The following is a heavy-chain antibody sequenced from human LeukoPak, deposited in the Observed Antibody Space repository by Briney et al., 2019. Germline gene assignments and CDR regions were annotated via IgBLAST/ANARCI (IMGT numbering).Heavy chain of an antibody. D-gene: IGHD2-21*02. CDR3: ARDTGSICGGDCYSFSVAGFQPTGAFDI. CDR2: INWNGGST. Sequence: GGSLRLSCAASGFTFDDYGMSWVRQAPGKGLEWVSGINWNGGSTGYADSVKGRFTISRDNAKSSLYLQMNSLRAEDTALYHCARDTGSICGGDCYSFSVAGFQPTGAFDIWGQGTMVTVSS. J-gene: IGHJ3*02. CDR1: GFTFDDYG. V-gene: IGHV3-20*01.